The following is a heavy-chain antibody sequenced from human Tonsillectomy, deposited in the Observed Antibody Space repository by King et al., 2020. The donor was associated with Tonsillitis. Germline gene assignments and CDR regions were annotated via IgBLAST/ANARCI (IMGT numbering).Heavy chain of an antibody. CDR1: GFTFSSYS. D-gene: IGHD3-22*01. J-gene: IGHJ5*02. V-gene: IGHV3-21*01. Sequence: VQLVESGGGLVKPGGSLRLSCAASGFTFSSYSMNWVRQAPGKGLEWVSAISSSSTYIYYADSVKGRFTISRDNAKNSLYLQMNSLRAEDTAVYYCAREVMDYYDSSLPNWFDPWGQGTLVTVSS. CDR2: ISSSSTYI. CDR3: AREVMDYYDSSLPNWFDP.